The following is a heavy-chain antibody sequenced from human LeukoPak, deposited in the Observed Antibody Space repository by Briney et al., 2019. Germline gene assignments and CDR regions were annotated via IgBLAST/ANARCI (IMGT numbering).Heavy chain of an antibody. Sequence: SETLSLTCTVSSGSISSYFWSWIRQPAGKGLEWIGRVYSSGNTNYNPSLKSRVTMSVDTSKNQFSLKLNSLTAADTAVYYCARDMYNSGWCSDYWGQGTLVTVSS. CDR2: VYSSGNT. CDR3: ARDMYNSGWCSDY. CDR1: SGSISSYF. J-gene: IGHJ4*02. V-gene: IGHV4-4*07. D-gene: IGHD6-19*01.